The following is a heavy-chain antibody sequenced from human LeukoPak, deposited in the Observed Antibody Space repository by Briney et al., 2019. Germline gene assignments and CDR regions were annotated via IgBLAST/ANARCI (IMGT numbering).Heavy chain of an antibody. CDR1: GYTFIAYY. J-gene: IGHJ4*02. V-gene: IGHV1-2*02. CDR3: ASSRMIENIDY. D-gene: IGHD3-16*01. CDR2: MHPNSGGT. Sequence: GASVKVSCKASGYTFIAYYIHWVRQAPGQGLEWMGWMHPNSGGTNYAEKFQGRVTMTRATSISTAYMELSRLTSDDTAVYFCASSRMIENIDYWGQGTLVTVSS.